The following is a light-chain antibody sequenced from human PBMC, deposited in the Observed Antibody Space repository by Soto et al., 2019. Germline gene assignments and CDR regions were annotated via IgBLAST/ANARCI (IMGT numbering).Light chain of an antibody. J-gene: IGKJ1*01. CDR1: HNIDFY. CDR2: GAS. Sequence: DIQMTPSASTLSASVGDRVTITCRASHNIDFYLNWYQQKPGTAPKVLISGASSLQRGVPSRFSGSGSGTELTLTINNLQPEDFASYVCQQTFNSHPWTFGQGTKVDIK. CDR3: QQTFNSHPWT. V-gene: IGKV1-39*01.